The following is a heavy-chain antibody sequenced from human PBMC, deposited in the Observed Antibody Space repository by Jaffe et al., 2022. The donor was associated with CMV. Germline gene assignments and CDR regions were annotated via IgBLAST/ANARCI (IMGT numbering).Heavy chain of an antibody. CDR3: ARVLGYYGSGSYYSYYYYYYMDV. CDR1: GGSFSGYY. Sequence: QVQLQQWGAGLLKPSETLSLTCAVYGGSFSGYYWSWIRQPPGKGLEWIGEINHSGSTNYNPSLKSRVTISVDTSKNQFSLKLSSVTAADTAVYYCARVLGYYGSGSYYSYYYYYYMDVWGKGTTVTVSS. D-gene: IGHD3-10*01. V-gene: IGHV4-34*01. CDR2: INHSGST. J-gene: IGHJ6*03.